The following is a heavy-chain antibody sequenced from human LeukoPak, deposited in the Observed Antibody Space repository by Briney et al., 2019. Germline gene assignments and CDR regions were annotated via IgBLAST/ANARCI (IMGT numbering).Heavy chain of an antibody. V-gene: IGHV3-48*01. CDR3: AGDDSSGYFFDF. CDR2: ISSSSSII. CDR1: GFTFNSYN. Sequence: GGSLRLSCGASGFTFNSYNMNWVRQAPGKGLEWVSYISSSSSIIYYTDSVKGRFTISRDNAKNSLYLQMNSLRAEDTAMYFCAGDDSSGYFFDFWGQGTLVTVSS. J-gene: IGHJ4*02. D-gene: IGHD3-22*01.